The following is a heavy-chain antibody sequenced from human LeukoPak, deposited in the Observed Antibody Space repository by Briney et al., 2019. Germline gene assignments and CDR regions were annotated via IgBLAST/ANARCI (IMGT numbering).Heavy chain of an antibody. J-gene: IGHJ5*02. CDR3: AREGEKYSVSSWFDP. CDR1: GFPFIEYS. CDR2: IGIDSGNT. D-gene: IGHD5/OR15-5a*01. V-gene: IGHV3-48*04. Sequence: GGSLRLSCTASGFPFIEYSMNWVRQAPGKGLEWISYIGIDSGNTKYADSVKGRFTVSRDNAKNSLYLQMDSLRVEDTALYYCAREGEKYSVSSWFDPWGQGTLVTVSS.